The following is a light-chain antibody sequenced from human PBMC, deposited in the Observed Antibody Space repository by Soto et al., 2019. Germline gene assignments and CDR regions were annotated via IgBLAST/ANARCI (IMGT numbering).Light chain of an antibody. J-gene: IGLJ1*01. V-gene: IGLV3-1*01. CDR2: QDT. Sequence: SYELTQPPSVSVSPGQTASLTCSGDKLGDKYASWYQQKPGQSPVLVIYQDTKRPSGIPERFSGSNSGNTATLTIGGTQTMDEADYYCQAWDSSTAVVFGPGTKVTVL. CDR3: QAWDSSTAVV. CDR1: KLGDKY.